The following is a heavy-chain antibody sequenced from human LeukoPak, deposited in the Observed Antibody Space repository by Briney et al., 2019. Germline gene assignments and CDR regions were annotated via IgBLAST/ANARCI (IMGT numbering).Heavy chain of an antibody. D-gene: IGHD3-16*01. J-gene: IGHJ6*03. CDR1: GYTFTSYG. V-gene: IGHV1-18*01. CDR3: ARARGSAETYYYYYYMDV. CDR2: ISDYSGHT. Sequence: ASVKVSCKASGYTFTSYGISWVRQAPGQGLEWMGWISDYSGHTNYAQKFQGRVTMTTDTFTSTPYMELRSLRSDDTAVYYCARARGSAETYYYYYYMDVWGKGTTVTVSS.